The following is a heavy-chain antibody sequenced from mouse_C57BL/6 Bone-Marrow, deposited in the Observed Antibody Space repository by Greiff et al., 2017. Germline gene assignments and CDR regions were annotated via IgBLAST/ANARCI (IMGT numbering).Heavy chain of an antibody. Sequence: EVKVEESGGGLVQPGGSMKLSCVASGFTFSNYWMNWVRQSPETGLEWVAQIRLKSDNYATHYAESVKGRFTISRDDSKSSVYLQMNNLRAEDTGIYYCTLTGTWFAYWGQGTLVTVSA. V-gene: IGHV6-3*01. CDR3: TLTGTWFAY. J-gene: IGHJ3*01. CDR1: GFTFSNYW. CDR2: IRLKSDNYAT. D-gene: IGHD4-1*01.